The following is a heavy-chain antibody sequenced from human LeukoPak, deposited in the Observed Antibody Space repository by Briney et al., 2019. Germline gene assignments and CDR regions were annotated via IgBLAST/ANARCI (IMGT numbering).Heavy chain of an antibody. CDR3: AKDLRKYFDWFASFDY. CDR1: GFTFSSYA. J-gene: IGHJ4*02. V-gene: IGHV3-23*01. Sequence: PGGSLRLSCAASGFTFSSYAMSWVRQAPGKGLEWVSAISGSGGSTYYADSVKGRFTISRDNSKNTLYLQMNSLRAEDTAVYYCAKDLRKYFDWFASFDYWGQGTLVTVSS. CDR2: ISGSGGST. D-gene: IGHD3-9*01.